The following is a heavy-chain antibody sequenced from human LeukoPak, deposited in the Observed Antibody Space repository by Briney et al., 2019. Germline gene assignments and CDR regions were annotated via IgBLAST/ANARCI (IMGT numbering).Heavy chain of an antibody. D-gene: IGHD6-13*01. J-gene: IGHJ4*02. Sequence: GGSLRLSCAASGFTFSNYAMSWDRQAPGKGLEWVSDISGTGGSIYYADSVKGRFTISRDNSKNTLYLQMNSLRAEDTAVYYCAKGIVAGSPFDYWGQGTLVIVSS. CDR1: GFTFSNYA. CDR3: AKGIVAGSPFDY. CDR2: ISGTGGSI. V-gene: IGHV3-23*01.